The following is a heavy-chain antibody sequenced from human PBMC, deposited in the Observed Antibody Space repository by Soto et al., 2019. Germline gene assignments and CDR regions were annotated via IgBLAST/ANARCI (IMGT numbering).Heavy chain of an antibody. J-gene: IGHJ6*02. CDR1: GFTFSNYN. Sequence: EVQLVESGGGLVKPGGSLRLSCAASGFTFSNYNINWVRQAPGKGLEWVSSIGTTSIYIYYADSVKGRFTISIDNAKNSPYLQMNSLRAEDTAVYYCARVQAVAALYGSDVWGQGTTVTVAS. D-gene: IGHD6-19*01. V-gene: IGHV3-21*01. CDR2: IGTTSIYI. CDR3: ARVQAVAALYGSDV.